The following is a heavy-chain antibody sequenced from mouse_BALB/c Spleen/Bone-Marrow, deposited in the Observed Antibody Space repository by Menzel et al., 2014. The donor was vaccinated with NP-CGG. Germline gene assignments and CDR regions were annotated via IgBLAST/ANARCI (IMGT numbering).Heavy chain of an antibody. CDR2: INPSSGYT. J-gene: IGHJ1*01. CDR1: GYTFTSYT. V-gene: IGHV1-4*01. Sequence: VQLQQSGAELARPGASVKMSCKASGYTFTSYTMHWVKQRPGQGLEWIGYINPSSGYTNYNQKFKDKATLTADKSSRTAYMQLSILTSEDSAVYYCARSLRWYFDVWGEGTTVTVSS. CDR3: ARSLRWYFDV. D-gene: IGHD1-1*01.